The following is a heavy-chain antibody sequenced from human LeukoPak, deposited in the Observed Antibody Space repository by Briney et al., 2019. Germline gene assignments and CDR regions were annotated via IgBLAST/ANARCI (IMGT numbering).Heavy chain of an antibody. CDR3: ARAVRGVIKSLPWFDP. CDR2: INPNSGGT. D-gene: IGHD3-10*01. Sequence: ASVKVSCKASGYTFTGYYMHWVRQAPGQGLEWMGWINPNSGGTNYAQKFQGRVTMTRDTSISTAYMELSRLRSDDTAVYYCARAVRGVIKSLPWFDPWGQGTLATVSS. J-gene: IGHJ5*02. V-gene: IGHV1-2*02. CDR1: GYTFTGYY.